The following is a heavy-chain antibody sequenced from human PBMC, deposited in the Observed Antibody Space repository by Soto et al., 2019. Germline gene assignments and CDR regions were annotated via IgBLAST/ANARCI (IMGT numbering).Heavy chain of an antibody. CDR3: ARGSNQDY. Sequence: EVQLVESGGDLVQPGGSLRLSCVASGFNFSPYWMSWVRQAPGKGLEWVATINNDGSEKYYAESVKGRFTISRDNAKDSLYLQLSSLRAEDTAIYYCARGSNQDYWGQGTLVAVSS. CDR2: INNDGSEK. J-gene: IGHJ4*02. V-gene: IGHV3-7*03. CDR1: GFNFSPYW.